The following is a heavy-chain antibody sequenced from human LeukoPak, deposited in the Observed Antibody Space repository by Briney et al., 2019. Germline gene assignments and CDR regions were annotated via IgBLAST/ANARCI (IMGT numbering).Heavy chain of an antibody. J-gene: IGHJ4*02. D-gene: IGHD6-13*01. CDR2: INTDGSST. V-gene: IGHV3-74*01. Sequence: GGSLRLSCAASGFTVSSNYMSWVRQAPGKGLVWVSQINTDGSSTTYADSVKGRFTISRDNAKNTLYLQMNSLRAEDTAVYYCARELASGDWGQGTLVTVSS. CDR1: GFTVSSNY. CDR3: ARELASGD.